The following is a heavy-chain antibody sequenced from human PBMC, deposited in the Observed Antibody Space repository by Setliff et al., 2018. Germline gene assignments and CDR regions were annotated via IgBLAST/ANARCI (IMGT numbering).Heavy chain of an antibody. CDR3: ARLSWNGLRYYGLDV. Sequence: SETLSLTCTVSGASLSSGTYYWSWIRQPAGKGLEWIGRIYTSGSTNYNPSLMSRVSISVDTSKNQFSLKLRSVTAADTAVYYCARLSWNGLRYYGLDVWGQGTTVTVSS. CDR2: IYTSGST. D-gene: IGHD3-3*01. J-gene: IGHJ6*02. CDR1: GASLSSGTYY. V-gene: IGHV4-61*02.